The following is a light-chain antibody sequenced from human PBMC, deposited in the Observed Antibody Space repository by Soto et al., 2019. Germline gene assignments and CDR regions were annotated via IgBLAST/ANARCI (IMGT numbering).Light chain of an antibody. Sequence: QSALTQPASVSGSPGQSITISCTGTSSDIGAYNYVSWYQQHPGKATKLLIYGLTNRPSGVSNRFSGSKSGNTASLTISGLQAEDDADYYCSSYTTSLTLVFGGGTKLTVL. CDR3: SSYTTSLTLV. CDR2: GLT. CDR1: SSDIGAYNY. V-gene: IGLV2-14*01. J-gene: IGLJ3*02.